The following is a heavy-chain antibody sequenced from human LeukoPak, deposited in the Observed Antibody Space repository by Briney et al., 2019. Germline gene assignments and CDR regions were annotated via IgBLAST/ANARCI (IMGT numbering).Heavy chain of an antibody. CDR2: IYYSGST. Sequence: SETLSLTCTVSGGSISSYYWSWIRQPPGKGLEWIGYIYYSGSTNYNPSLKSRVTISVDTSKNQFSLKLSSVTAADTAVYYCARSPNNWNDPPTAYFDYWGQGTLVTVSP. CDR1: GGSISSYY. CDR3: ARSPNNWNDPPTAYFDY. D-gene: IGHD1-20*01. J-gene: IGHJ4*02. V-gene: IGHV4-59*08.